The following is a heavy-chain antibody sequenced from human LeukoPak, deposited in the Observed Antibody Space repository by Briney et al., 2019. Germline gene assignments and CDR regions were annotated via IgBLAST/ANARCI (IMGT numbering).Heavy chain of an antibody. Sequence: ASVKVSCKASGYTFTSYDIDWVRQATGQGLEWMGWMNPNSGNTGYAQKFQGRVTMTSNTSISTAYMELSSLRSEDTAVYYCARRNTGVVAGLGCWGQGTLVTVSS. V-gene: IGHV1-8*01. CDR3: ARRNTGVVAGLGC. CDR1: GYTFTSYD. CDR2: MNPNSGNT. D-gene: IGHD5-18*01. J-gene: IGHJ4*02.